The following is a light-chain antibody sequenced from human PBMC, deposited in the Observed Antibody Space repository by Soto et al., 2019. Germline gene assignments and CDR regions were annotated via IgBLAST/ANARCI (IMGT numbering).Light chain of an antibody. CDR3: QQYNSYPWT. Sequence: TQSPATLSLSPGERATLSCRASQSVYSYLAWYQQKPGKAPKLLIYDVSSLESGVPSRFSGSGSGTEFTLAISSLQPDDFATYYCQQYNSYPWTFGQGTKVEIK. J-gene: IGKJ1*01. CDR1: QSVYSY. V-gene: IGKV1-5*01. CDR2: DVS.